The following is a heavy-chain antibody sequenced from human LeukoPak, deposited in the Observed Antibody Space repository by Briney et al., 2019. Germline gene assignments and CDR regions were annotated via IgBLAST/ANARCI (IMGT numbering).Heavy chain of an antibody. CDR1: GDSVSSNSAA. V-gene: IGHV6-1*01. Sequence: SQTLSLTCAISGDSVSSNSAAWNWIRQSPSRGLEWLGWTYYRSKWYNDYAVSVKSRITINPDTSKNQFSLQLNSVTPEDTAVYYCARERIQLWEIHDAFDIWGQGTMVTVSS. CDR2: TYYRSKWYN. CDR3: ARERIQLWEIHDAFDI. D-gene: IGHD5-18*01. J-gene: IGHJ3*02.